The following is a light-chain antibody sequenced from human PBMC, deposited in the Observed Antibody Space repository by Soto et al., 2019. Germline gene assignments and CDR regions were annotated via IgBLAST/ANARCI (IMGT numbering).Light chain of an antibody. CDR1: QTISSY. V-gene: IGKV1-39*01. Sequence: DIPMTQSPSSLSASVGDRVTITCRASQTISSYLNWYQQKPGKAPKVLIYAASSLQSGVPSRFSGVGSGTEFNITISSLQPEDFETYYGQQSSSHPRTVGGGTKVEI. J-gene: IGKJ4*01. CDR3: QQSSSHPRT. CDR2: AAS.